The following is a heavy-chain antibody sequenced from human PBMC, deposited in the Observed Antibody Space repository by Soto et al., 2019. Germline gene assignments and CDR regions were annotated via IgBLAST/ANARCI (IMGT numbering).Heavy chain of an antibody. Sequence: XGSLILSCLGSGFIFSNNGMHWVRQTPGKGLEWVAFMSYDGSDTFYADSVKGRFTISRDNSKNTLFLHMSNLRAEDTAMYYCTIVRVADSALDHWGQGTLVTVSS. CDR1: GFIFSNNG. CDR3: TIVRVADSALDH. CDR2: MSYDGSDT. J-gene: IGHJ4*02. V-gene: IGHV3-30*02. D-gene: IGHD3-10*02.